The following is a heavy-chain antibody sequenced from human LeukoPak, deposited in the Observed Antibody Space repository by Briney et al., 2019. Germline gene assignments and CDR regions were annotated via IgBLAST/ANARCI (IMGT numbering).Heavy chain of an antibody. D-gene: IGHD5-18*01. J-gene: IGHJ3*02. CDR2: IYYSGST. V-gene: IGHV4-59*08. Sequence: SETLSLTCTVSGGSISSYYWSWIRQPPGKGLEWIGYIYYSGSTNYNPSLKSRVTISEDTSKNQFSLKLSSVTAADTAVYYCARVPGYSYGHDAFDIWGQGTMVTVSS. CDR3: ARVPGYSYGHDAFDI. CDR1: GGSISSYY.